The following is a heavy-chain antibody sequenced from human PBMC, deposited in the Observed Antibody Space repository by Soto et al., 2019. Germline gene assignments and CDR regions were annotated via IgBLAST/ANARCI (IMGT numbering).Heavy chain of an antibody. J-gene: IGHJ4*02. CDR3: AMTYYYDSSGLLY. CDR2: IYYRGSS. Sequence: QVQLQEAGPGLVKPSQTLSLPCTGSGGSIRSGDYYWSWIRQPPGKGLEWIGYIYYRGSSYYNPSLQSRVTISVDTSKNQFSLKLSSVTAADTAVDYCAMTYYYDSSGLLYWGQGTLVTVSS. V-gene: IGHV4-30-4*01. D-gene: IGHD3-22*01. CDR1: GGSIRSGDYY.